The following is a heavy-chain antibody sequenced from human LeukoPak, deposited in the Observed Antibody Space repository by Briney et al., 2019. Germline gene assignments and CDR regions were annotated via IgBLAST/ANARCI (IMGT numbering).Heavy chain of an antibody. D-gene: IGHD2-2*01. Sequence: GGSLRLSGAASGFTFSSYSMNWVRKAPGKGLEGASSISSSSSYIYYADSVKGRFTISRDNAKNSLYLQMNSLRAEDTAVYYCAREGAIVVVPAARAFDYWGQGTLVTVSS. CDR1: GFTFSSYS. CDR3: AREGAIVVVPAARAFDY. V-gene: IGHV3-21*01. J-gene: IGHJ4*02. CDR2: ISSSSSYI.